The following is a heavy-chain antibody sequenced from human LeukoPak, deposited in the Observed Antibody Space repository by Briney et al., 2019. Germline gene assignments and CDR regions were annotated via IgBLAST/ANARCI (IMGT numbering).Heavy chain of an antibody. CDR3: AREAEQQWLTGGDY. V-gene: IGHV3-7*01. J-gene: IGHJ4*02. CDR2: IKQDGSEK. D-gene: IGHD6-19*01. CDR1: GFTFSSYW. Sequence: GGSLRLSCAASGFTFSSYWMSWVRQAPGKGLEWVANIKQDGSEKYYVDSVKGRFTISRDNAKNSLYLQMNSLRAEDTAVYYCAREAEQQWLTGGDYWGQGTLVTVSS.